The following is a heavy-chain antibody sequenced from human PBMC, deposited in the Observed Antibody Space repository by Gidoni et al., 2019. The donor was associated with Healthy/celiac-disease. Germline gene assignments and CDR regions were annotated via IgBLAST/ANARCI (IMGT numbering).Heavy chain of an antibody. Sequence: QLQLQESGPGLVKPSETLSLTCTVSGGSISSSSYYWGWIRQPPGKGLEWIGSIYYSGSTYYNPSLKSRVTISVDTSKNQFSLKLSSVTAADTAVYNCASLIAAAGHYYYYGMDVWGQGTTVTVSS. CDR2: IYYSGST. V-gene: IGHV4-39*01. J-gene: IGHJ6*02. CDR1: GGSISSSSYY. CDR3: ASLIAAAGHYYYYGMDV. D-gene: IGHD6-13*01.